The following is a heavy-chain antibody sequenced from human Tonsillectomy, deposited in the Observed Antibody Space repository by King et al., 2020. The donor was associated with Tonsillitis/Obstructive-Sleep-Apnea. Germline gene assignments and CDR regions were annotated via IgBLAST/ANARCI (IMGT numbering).Heavy chain of an antibody. CDR3: SRGILGGHYYYYMDV. V-gene: IGHV3-33*01. CDR1: GFTFSSYG. Sequence: VQLVESGGGVVQPGRSLRLSCAASGFTFSSYGMHWVRQAPGKGLEWVAVIWYDGSNKYYADSVKGRFTISRDNSKNTLYLQMNSLRAEDTAVYHWSRGILGGHYYYYMDVWGKGTTVTVSS. CDR2: IWYDGSNK. J-gene: IGHJ6*03. D-gene: IGHD3-10*01.